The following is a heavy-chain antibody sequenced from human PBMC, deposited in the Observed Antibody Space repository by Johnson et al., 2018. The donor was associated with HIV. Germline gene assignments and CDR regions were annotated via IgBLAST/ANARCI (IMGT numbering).Heavy chain of an antibody. CDR1: GFTFSSSA. Sequence: VQLVESGGGVVQTGRSLRLSCAASGFTFSSSAMHWVRQAPGKGLEWVAVISYDGSNKYYADSVKGRFTISRDNSKNSLYLQMNSLRHEDTAVYYCARDQGELRRTHAFDIWGQGTMVTVSS. CDR2: ISYDGSNK. CDR3: ARDQGELRRTHAFDI. V-gene: IGHV3-30-3*01. D-gene: IGHD1-14*01. J-gene: IGHJ3*02.